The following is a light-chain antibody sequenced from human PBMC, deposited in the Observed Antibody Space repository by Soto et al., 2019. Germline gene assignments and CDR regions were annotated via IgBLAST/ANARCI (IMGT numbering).Light chain of an antibody. CDR3: SSYTSSNSYV. CDR2: DVS. V-gene: IGLV2-14*03. J-gene: IGLJ1*01. Sequence: QSALTQPASVSGSPGQSSAVSCTGSSSDVGGYKYVSWYQQHPGKAPKLMIYDVSNRPPGVSDRFSGSKSGNTASLTISGLQSEDEADYYCSSYTSSNSYVFGTGTKVTVL. CDR1: SSDVGGYKY.